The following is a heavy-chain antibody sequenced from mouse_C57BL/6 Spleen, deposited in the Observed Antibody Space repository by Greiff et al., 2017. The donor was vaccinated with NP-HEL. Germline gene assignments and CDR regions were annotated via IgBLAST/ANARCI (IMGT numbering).Heavy chain of an antibody. CDR1: GYTFTSYW. V-gene: IGHV1-69*01. D-gene: IGHD3-2*02. CDR2: IVPSDSYT. Sequence: VQLQQPGAELVMPGASVKLSCKASGYTFTSYWMHWVKQRPGQGLEWIGEIVPSDSYTNYHQKFKGKSTLTVDKSSSTAYMQLSSLTSEDSAVYYWARSGQLRLFAYWGQGTLVTVSA. CDR3: ARSGQLRLFAY. J-gene: IGHJ3*01.